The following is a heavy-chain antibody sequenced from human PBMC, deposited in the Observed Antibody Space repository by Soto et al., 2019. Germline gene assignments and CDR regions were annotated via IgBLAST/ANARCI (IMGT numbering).Heavy chain of an antibody. CDR2: INHSGST. Sequence: SETLSLTCAVYGGSFSGYYWSWIRQPPGKGLEWIGEINHSGSTNYNPSLKSRVTISVDTSKNQFSLKLSSVTAADTAVYYCARALSTVKGWFDPWGQGTLVTVSS. J-gene: IGHJ5*02. V-gene: IGHV4-34*01. D-gene: IGHD4-4*01. CDR3: ARALSTVKGWFDP. CDR1: GGSFSGYY.